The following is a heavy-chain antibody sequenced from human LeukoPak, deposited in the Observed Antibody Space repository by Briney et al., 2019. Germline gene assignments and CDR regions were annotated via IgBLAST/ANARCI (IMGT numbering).Heavy chain of an antibody. CDR1: GYSISSGYY. Sequence: KSSETLSLTCAVSGYSISSGYYWGWIRQPPGKGLEWIGSIYHSGSTYYNPSLKSRVTISVDTSKTQFSLQLSSVTAADTAVYYCARPLDDYVWGSYRFDAFDIWGQGTMVTVSS. D-gene: IGHD3-16*02. CDR3: ARPLDDYVWGSYRFDAFDI. CDR2: IYHSGST. J-gene: IGHJ3*02. V-gene: IGHV4-38-2*01.